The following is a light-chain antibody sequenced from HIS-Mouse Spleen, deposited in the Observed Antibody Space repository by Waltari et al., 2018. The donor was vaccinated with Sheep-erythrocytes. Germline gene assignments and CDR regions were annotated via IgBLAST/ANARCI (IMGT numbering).Light chain of an antibody. CDR3: CSYAGSSTPWV. Sequence: QPALTQPASGSGSPGQSITIPCTGTRIAVGLYTLFPWYQQHPGKAPKLMIYEGSKRPSGVSNRFSGSKSDNTASLTISGLQAEDEADYYCCSYAGSSTPWVFGGGTKLTVL. V-gene: IGLV2-23*01. CDR1: RIAVGLYTL. J-gene: IGLJ3*02. CDR2: EGS.